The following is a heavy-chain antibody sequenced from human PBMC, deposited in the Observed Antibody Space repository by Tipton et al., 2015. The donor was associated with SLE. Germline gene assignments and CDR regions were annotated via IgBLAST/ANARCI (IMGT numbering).Heavy chain of an antibody. D-gene: IGHD6-19*01. V-gene: IGHV4-34*01. Sequence: TLSLTCAVYGGSFSGYYWSWIRQPPGKGLEWIGEINHSGSTNYNPSLKSRVTISVDRSKNQFSLKLSSVTAADTAVYYCARRQWPVRGEYDYWGQGTLVTVSS. CDR3: ARRQWPVRGEYDY. CDR1: GGSFSGYY. CDR2: INHSGST. J-gene: IGHJ4*02.